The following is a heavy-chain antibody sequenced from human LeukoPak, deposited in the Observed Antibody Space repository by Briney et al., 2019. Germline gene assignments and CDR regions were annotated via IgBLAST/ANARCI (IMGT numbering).Heavy chain of an antibody. J-gene: IGHJ3*02. Sequence: SETLSLTCTVSGGSISSYYWSWIRQPPGKGLEWIGYIYYSGSTNYNPSLKSRVTISVDTSKNQFSLKLSSVTAADTAVYYCASTREPRDAFDIWGQGTMVTVSS. D-gene: IGHD1-14*01. CDR3: ASTREPRDAFDI. CDR2: IYYSGST. V-gene: IGHV4-59*08. CDR1: GGSISSYY.